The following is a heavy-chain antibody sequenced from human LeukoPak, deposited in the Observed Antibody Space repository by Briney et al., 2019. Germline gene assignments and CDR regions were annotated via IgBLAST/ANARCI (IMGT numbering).Heavy chain of an antibody. CDR3: AKVEAAAVRAFDI. CDR2: ISWNSGSI. V-gene: IGHV3-9*01. D-gene: IGHD6-13*01. Sequence: PGRSLRLSCAASGFTFDDYAMHWVRQAPGKGLEWVSGISWNSGSIGYADSVKGRFTISRDNAENSLYLQMNSLRAEDTAVYYCAKVEAAAVRAFDIWGQGTMVTVSS. CDR1: GFTFDDYA. J-gene: IGHJ3*02.